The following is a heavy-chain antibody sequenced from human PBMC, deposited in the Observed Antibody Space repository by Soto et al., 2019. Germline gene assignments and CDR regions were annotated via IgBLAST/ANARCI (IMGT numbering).Heavy chain of an antibody. CDR2: ISPDNGDT. CDR1: GYTFSSYG. V-gene: IGHV1-18*01. CDR3: ARGAEYIQY. Sequence: QVRLVQSGGEVKKPGASVKFSCKASGYTFSSYGITWVRQAPGQGLEWMGWISPDNGDTNSVQKFQGRVTMTTDTSTNTAYMELRSLRSDDTAVYYCARGAEYIQYWGQGTVVTVSS. J-gene: IGHJ1*01.